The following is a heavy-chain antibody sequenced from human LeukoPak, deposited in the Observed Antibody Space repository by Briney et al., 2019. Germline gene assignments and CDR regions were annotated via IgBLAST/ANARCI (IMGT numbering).Heavy chain of an antibody. CDR1: GGSISSYY. CDR2: IYYSGST. D-gene: IGHD5-18*01. V-gene: IGHV4-59*08. J-gene: IGHJ4*02. Sequence: SETLSLTCTVSGGSISSYYWSWIRQPPGKGLEWIGYIYYSGSTNYNPSLKSRVTISGDTSKNQFSLKVRSVTAADTAVYYCARNRGYNYGYPFDSWGQGTLVTVSS. CDR3: ARNRGYNYGYPFDS.